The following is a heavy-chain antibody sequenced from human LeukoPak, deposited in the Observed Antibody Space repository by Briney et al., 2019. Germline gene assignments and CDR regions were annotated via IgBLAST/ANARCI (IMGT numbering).Heavy chain of an antibody. CDR1: GGSISSSSYY. D-gene: IGHD3-3*01. CDR3: ARDITGGSDY. CDR2: IYYSGST. J-gene: IGHJ4*02. V-gene: IGHV4-39*07. Sequence: SETLSLTCTVPGGSISSSSYYWGWIRQPPGKGLEWIGSIYYSGSTYYNPSLKSRVTISVDTSKNQFSLKLSSVTAADTAVYYCARDITGGSDYWGQGTLVTVSS.